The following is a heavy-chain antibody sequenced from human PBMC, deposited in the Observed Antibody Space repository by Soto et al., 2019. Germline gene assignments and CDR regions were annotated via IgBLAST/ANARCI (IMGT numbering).Heavy chain of an antibody. CDR3: ARLYVVGSPWGFTT. V-gene: IGHV5-51*01. CDR1: GYSFSDYW. D-gene: IGHD2-15*01. J-gene: IGHJ5*01. CDR2: IYPGDSNV. Sequence: GESLKISCKTSGYSFSDYWLAWVRLLPGKGLELMGIIYPGDSNVRYSPSFQGQVTISADKSINTAYLQWSSLKASDTGIYYCARLYVVGSPWGFTTWGQGSRVTVSS.